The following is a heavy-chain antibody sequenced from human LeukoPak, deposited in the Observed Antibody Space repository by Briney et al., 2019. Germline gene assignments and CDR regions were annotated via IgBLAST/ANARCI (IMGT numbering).Heavy chain of an antibody. D-gene: IGHD2-21*02. CDR1: GFTFSSYA. V-gene: IGHV3-23*01. CDR2: ISGSGGST. J-gene: IGHJ6*02. Sequence: PGGSLRLSCAASGFTFSSYAMSWVRQAPGKGLGWVSAISGSGGSTYYADSVKGRFTISRDNSKNTLYLQMNSLRAEDTAVYYCAKDISHYYYYGMDVWGQGTTVTVSS. CDR3: AKDISHYYYYGMDV.